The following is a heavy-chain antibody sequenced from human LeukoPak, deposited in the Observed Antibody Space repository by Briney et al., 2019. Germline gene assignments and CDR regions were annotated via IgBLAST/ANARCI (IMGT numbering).Heavy chain of an antibody. CDR3: ARYRIAAAGKESFDY. CDR2: INHSGST. Sequence: SETLSLTCAVYGGSFSGYYWSWIRQPPGEGLEWIGGINHSGSTNYNPSLKSRVTISVDTSKNQFSLKLSSVTAADTAVYYCARYRIAAAGKESFDYWGQGTLVTVSS. J-gene: IGHJ4*02. V-gene: IGHV4-34*01. CDR1: GGSFSGYY. D-gene: IGHD6-13*01.